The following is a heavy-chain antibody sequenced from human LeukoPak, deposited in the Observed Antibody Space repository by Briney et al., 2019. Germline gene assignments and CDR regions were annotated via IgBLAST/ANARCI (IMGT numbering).Heavy chain of an antibody. Sequence: ASVKVSCKASGYTLSNYALSWMRQAPGQGLEWMGWISAYNANTNYAQKLQGRVTMTTDTSTNTAYMELRSLRYDATAVYYCPRVQYQLLSRGHLDSWGQGTLVTVSS. CDR1: GYTLSNYA. CDR2: ISAYNANT. J-gene: IGHJ4*02. CDR3: PRVQYQLLSRGHLDS. D-gene: IGHD2-2*01. V-gene: IGHV1-18*01.